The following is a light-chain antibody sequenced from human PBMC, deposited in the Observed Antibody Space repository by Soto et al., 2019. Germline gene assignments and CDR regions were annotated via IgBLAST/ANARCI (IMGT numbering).Light chain of an antibody. J-gene: IGLJ1*01. CDR1: SSDIHDYKF. Sequence: QSARSHPASVSWSPGHSITIACTGTSSDIHDYKFVSWYQQHPGKAPKLIIYEVTRRPSGVSDRFSGSKSGNMASLTISGLQAEEEADYYCTSYARSGYVFGTGTKVTVL. CDR2: EVT. CDR3: TSYARSGYV. V-gene: IGLV2-14*01.